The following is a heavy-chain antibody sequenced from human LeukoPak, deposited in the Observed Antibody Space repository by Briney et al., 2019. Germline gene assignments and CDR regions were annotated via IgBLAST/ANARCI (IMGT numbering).Heavy chain of an antibody. D-gene: IGHD3-22*01. V-gene: IGHV3-23*01. CDR2: ISGSGGST. J-gene: IGHJ3*02. CDR1: GFTFSSYS. Sequence: GGSLRLSCAASGFTFSSYSMNWVRQAPGKGLEWVSAISGSGGSTYYADSVKGRFTISRDNSKNTLYLQMNSLRAEDTAVYYCARISKWLQYDAFDIWGQGTMVTVSS. CDR3: ARISKWLQYDAFDI.